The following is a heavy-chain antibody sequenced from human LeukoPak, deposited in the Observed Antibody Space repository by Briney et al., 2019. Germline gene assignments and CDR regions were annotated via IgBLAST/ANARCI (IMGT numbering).Heavy chain of an antibody. Sequence: SETLSLTCTVSGGSISSGSYYWSWIRQPAGKGLEWIGRIYTSGSTNYNPSLKSRVTISVDTSKNQFSLKLSSVAAADTAVYYCARDKAYNGSGSKFDYWGQGTLVTVSS. CDR2: IYTSGST. V-gene: IGHV4-61*02. D-gene: IGHD3-10*01. J-gene: IGHJ4*02. CDR1: GGSISSGSYY. CDR3: ARDKAYNGSGSKFDY.